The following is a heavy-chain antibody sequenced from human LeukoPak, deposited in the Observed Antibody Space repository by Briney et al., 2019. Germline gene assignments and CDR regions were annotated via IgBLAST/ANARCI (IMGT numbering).Heavy chain of an antibody. V-gene: IGHV3-20*04. CDR3: ARTYYDILTSYNPYFDY. D-gene: IGHD3-9*01. Sequence: GGSLRLSCAASGFTFDDYGMSWVRQAPGKGLEWVSGINWNGGSSVYADSVKGRFTISRDNAKNSLYLQMNSLRAEDTAVYYCARTYYDILTSYNPYFDYWGQGTLVTVSS. J-gene: IGHJ4*02. CDR1: GFTFDDYG. CDR2: INWNGGSS.